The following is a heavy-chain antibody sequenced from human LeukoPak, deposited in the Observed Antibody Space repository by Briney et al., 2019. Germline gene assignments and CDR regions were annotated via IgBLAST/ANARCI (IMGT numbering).Heavy chain of an antibody. CDR1: GGSVSSGSYY. CDR2: IYYSGST. V-gene: IGHV4-61*01. Sequence: KASETLSLTCTVSGGSVSSGSYYWSWIRQPPGKGLEWIGYIYYSGSTNCNPSLKSRVTISVDTSKNQFSLKLSSVTAADTAVYYCASSGSYYTYFDYWGQGTLVTVSS. D-gene: IGHD3-10*01. CDR3: ASSGSYYTYFDY. J-gene: IGHJ4*02.